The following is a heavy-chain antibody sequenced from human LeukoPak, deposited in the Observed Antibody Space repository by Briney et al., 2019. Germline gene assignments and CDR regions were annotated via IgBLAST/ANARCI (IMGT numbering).Heavy chain of an antibody. D-gene: IGHD5-18*01. V-gene: IGHV4-38-2*02. CDR3: ARVSGYSYGMDY. Sequence: PSETLSLTCTVSGYSISSGYYWGWIRPPPGKGLEWIGSIYHSGSTYYNPSLKSRVTISVDTSKNQFSLKLSSVTAADTAVYYCARVSGYSYGMDYWGQGTLVTVSS. CDR2: IYHSGST. J-gene: IGHJ4*02. CDR1: GYSISSGYY.